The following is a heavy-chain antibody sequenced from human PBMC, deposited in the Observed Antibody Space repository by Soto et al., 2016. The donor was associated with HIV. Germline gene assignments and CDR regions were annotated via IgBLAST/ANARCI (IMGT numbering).Heavy chain of an antibody. D-gene: IGHD3-22*01. Sequence: EVQLLESGGGLVEPGGSLRLSCAASGFTFRSYAMSWVRQAPGKGLEWVSGISGSGDSTYYADSVKGRFSISRYNSKNTLYLQMDSLRAEDTATYFCAKLQGTNYFDSSGYNGVDYWGQGTWSPSPQ. CDR2: ISGSGDST. CDR1: GFTFRSYA. J-gene: IGHJ4*02. V-gene: IGHV3-23*01. CDR3: AKLQGTNYFDSSGYNGVDY.